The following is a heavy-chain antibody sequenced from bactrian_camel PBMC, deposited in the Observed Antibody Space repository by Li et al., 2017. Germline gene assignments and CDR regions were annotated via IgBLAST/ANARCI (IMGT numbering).Heavy chain of an antibody. CDR2: ISSDGST. Sequence: HVQLVESGGGSVQAGGSLRLSYTASGFTFDDSDMGWYRQAPGNECELVSTISSDGSTYYADSVKGRFTISTDNAKNTLYLQMNSLKPEDSGMYYRAADRGFAYNCDIALHSRGVRFDDEGQGTQVTVS. CDR1: GFTFDDSD. V-gene: IGHV3S55*01. J-gene: IGHJ4*01. D-gene: IGHD1*01.